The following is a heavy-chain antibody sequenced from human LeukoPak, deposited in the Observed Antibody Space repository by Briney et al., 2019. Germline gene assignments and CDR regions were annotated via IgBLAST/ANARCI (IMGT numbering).Heavy chain of an antibody. D-gene: IGHD3-16*02. J-gene: IGHJ4*02. Sequence: ASVKVSCTASGFTFNTYGFSWVRQAPGQGLEWMGWISAYNGHTSYAQKFQGRVTMTTDTSTSTAYLEARSLRFDDTAVYYCARDRTGRIIDFDFWGQGTLVTVSS. CDR3: ARDRTGRIIDFDF. CDR1: GFTFNTYG. V-gene: IGHV1-18*01. CDR2: ISAYNGHT.